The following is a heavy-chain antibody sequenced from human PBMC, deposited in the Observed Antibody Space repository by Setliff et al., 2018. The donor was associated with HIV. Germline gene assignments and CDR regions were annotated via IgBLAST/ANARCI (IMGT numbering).Heavy chain of an antibody. CDR3: ARGLDYYDSSGYLDY. D-gene: IGHD3-22*01. Sequence: GASVKVSCKASGGTFSNYGMSWVRQAPGQGLEWMGGIIPISGTANYAQKFQGRVTMTTDTSTSTAYMELRSLRSDDTAVYYCARGLDYYDSSGYLDYWGQGTLVTVSS. J-gene: IGHJ4*02. CDR1: GGTFSNYG. V-gene: IGHV1-69*05. CDR2: IIPISGTA.